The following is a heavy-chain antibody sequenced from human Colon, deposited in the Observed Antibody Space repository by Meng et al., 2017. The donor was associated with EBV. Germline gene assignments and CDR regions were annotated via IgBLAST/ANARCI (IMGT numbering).Heavy chain of an antibody. J-gene: IGHJ4*02. CDR1: GASIRSNNW. CDR2: IYHGWNT. CDR3: ARGNAYNAPSFDY. D-gene: IGHD5-24*01. V-gene: IGHV4-4*02. Sequence: QDAGPGLCRPSGSRSRSAPVSGASIRSNNWGSRVRKPPGKGLGWIGGIYHGWNTNYTPSLNSRVTISVNRSNDQFSLSLSSVTAADTAVYYCARGNAYNAPSFDYWGQGTLVTVSS.